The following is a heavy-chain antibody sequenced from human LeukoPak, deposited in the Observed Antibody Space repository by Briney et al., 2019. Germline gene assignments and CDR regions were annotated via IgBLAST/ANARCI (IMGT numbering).Heavy chain of an antibody. D-gene: IGHD6-13*01. CDR3: ARIGSTVAAGTPDY. Sequence: GGSLRLSCAASGFTFSDYYMSWIRQAPGKGLEWLSYISGSGSHTTYVDSVRGRFTISRDNAKNSLSLQVNSLRADDTAVYYCARIGSTVAAGTPDYWGQGTLVTVSS. CDR1: GFTFSDYY. J-gene: IGHJ4*02. CDR2: ISGSGSHT. V-gene: IGHV3-11*06.